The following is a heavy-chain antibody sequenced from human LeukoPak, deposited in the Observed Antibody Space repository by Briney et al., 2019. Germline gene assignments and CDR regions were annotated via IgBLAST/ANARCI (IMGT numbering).Heavy chain of an antibody. CDR1: GGSFSGYY. D-gene: IGHD1-26*01. J-gene: IGHJ4*02. Sequence: PSETLSLTCAVYGGSFSGYYWSWIRQPPGKGLEWIGEINHSGSTNYNPSLKSRVTISVDTSKNQFSLKLSSVTAADTAVYYCERVRGATEGGLDYGGQGTLVPVSS. CDR2: INHSGST. CDR3: ERVRGATEGGLDY. V-gene: IGHV4-34*01.